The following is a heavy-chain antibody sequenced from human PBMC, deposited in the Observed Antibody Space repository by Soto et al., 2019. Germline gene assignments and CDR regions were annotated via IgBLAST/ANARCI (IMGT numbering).Heavy chain of an antibody. CDR3: AREGPYDSSGYYPNYYYYGMDV. CDR2: INPNSGGT. D-gene: IGHD3-22*01. Sequence: ASVKVSCTASGYTFTGYYMHWVRQAPGQGLELMGWINPNSGGTNYAQKFQGRVTMTRDTSISTAYMELSRLRSDDTAVYYCAREGPYDSSGYYPNYYYYGMDVWGQGTTVTVYS. V-gene: IGHV1-2*02. J-gene: IGHJ6*02. CDR1: GYTFTGYY.